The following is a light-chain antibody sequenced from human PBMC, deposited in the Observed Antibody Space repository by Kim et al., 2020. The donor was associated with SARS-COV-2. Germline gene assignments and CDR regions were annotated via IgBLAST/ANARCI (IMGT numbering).Light chain of an antibody. Sequence: QSALTQPPSASGSPGQSVTISCTGTSSDIGGYDFVSWYQQHPGKAPKLIISDVSKRPSGVPDRFSGSKSGNSASLTVSGLQAEDEADYYCNSRDSSGNHLVFGGGTQLTVL. CDR3: NSRDSSGNHLV. V-gene: IGLV2-8*01. CDR1: SSDIGGYDF. CDR2: DVS. J-gene: IGLJ2*01.